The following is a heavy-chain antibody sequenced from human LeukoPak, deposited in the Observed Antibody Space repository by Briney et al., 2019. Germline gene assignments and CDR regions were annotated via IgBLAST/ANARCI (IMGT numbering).Heavy chain of an antibody. J-gene: IGHJ4*02. V-gene: IGHV5-51*01. D-gene: IGHD3-22*01. CDR3: ARRSYNDSGGYYYDF. CDR1: GYIFTNYW. CDR2: IYPDDSDT. Sequence: GESLKISCKGSGYIFTNYWIAWVRQMPGKGLEWMGIIYPDDSDTRYSPSFQGQVTISADKSISTAYLQWSSLKASDTAMYYCARRSYNDSGGYYYDFWGQGTLVTVSS.